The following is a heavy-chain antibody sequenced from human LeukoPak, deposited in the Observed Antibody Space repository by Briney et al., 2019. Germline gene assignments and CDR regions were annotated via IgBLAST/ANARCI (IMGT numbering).Heavy chain of an antibody. CDR3: ARRDFGTTGTGAFDI. J-gene: IGHJ3*02. CDR2: IYYSGST. D-gene: IGHD1-1*01. Sequence: SETLSLTCTVSGGSISSSSYYWGWIRQPPGKGLEWIGSIYYSGSTYYNPSLKSRVTISVDTSENQFSLKLSSVTAADTAVYYCARRDFGTTGTGAFDIWGQGTMVTVSS. CDR1: GGSISSSSYY. V-gene: IGHV4-39*01.